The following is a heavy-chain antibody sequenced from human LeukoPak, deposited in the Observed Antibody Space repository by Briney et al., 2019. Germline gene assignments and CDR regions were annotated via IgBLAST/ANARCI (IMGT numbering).Heavy chain of an antibody. Sequence: GGSLRLSCAASGFTFSDYAMHWVRQAPGKGLEWEAVISYDGSKKYYADSVKGRFTISRDNSKNTLYLQMNSLRAEDTAVFYCAREGNYFDFWGQGTLVPVSS. CDR1: GFTFSDYA. CDR2: ISYDGSKK. J-gene: IGHJ4*02. V-gene: IGHV3-30-3*01. CDR3: AREGNYFDF. D-gene: IGHD6-13*01.